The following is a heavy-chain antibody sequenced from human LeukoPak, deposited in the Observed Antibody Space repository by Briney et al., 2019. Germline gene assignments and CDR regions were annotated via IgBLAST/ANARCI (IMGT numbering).Heavy chain of an antibody. V-gene: IGHV4-59*01. J-gene: IGHJ4*02. Sequence: KPSETLSLTCTVSGGSISSYYWSWLRQPPGKGLEWIGYIYYSGSTNYNPSLKSRVTISVDTSKNQFSLKLSSVTAADTAVYYCARSPLWGYDIEYYFDYWGQGTLVTVSS. CDR3: ARSPLWGYDIEYYFDY. D-gene: IGHD3-9*01. CDR1: GGSISSYY. CDR2: IYYSGST.